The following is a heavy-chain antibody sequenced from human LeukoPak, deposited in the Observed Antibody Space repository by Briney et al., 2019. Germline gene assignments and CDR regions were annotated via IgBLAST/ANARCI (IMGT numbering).Heavy chain of an antibody. CDR3: ARLGGSYYTY. D-gene: IGHD1-26*01. CDR2: IKQDGGEK. Sequence: PGGSLRLSWVASGFAFSSYWMSWVRQAPGKGLEWVANIKQDGGEKYYVDSVKGRFTISRDNAKNSLFLQMNSLRVEDTAVYYCARLGGSYYTYWGQGTLVTVSS. J-gene: IGHJ4*02. CDR1: GFAFSSYW. V-gene: IGHV3-7*01.